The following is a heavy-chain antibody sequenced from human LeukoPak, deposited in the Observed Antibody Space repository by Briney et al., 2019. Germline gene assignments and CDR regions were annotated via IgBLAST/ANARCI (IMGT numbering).Heavy chain of an antibody. D-gene: IGHD3-22*01. CDR3: ARDLYDSSGYLSY. Sequence: ASVKVSCKASGYTFTGYYIHWVRQAPGQGLEWMGWIRPNSGDTNYAQKFQGRFTMTRDTSSSTTYMELRSLRSDDTAVYYCARDLYDSSGYLSYWGQGTLVTVSS. CDR2: IRPNSGDT. CDR1: GYTFTGYY. J-gene: IGHJ4*02. V-gene: IGHV1-2*02.